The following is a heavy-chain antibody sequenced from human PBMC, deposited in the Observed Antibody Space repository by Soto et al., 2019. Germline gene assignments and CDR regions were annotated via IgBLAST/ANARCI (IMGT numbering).Heavy chain of an antibody. CDR3: ARWAGQISARPVNHYYYYGMDV. V-gene: IGHV4-34*01. CDR2: INHSGST. D-gene: IGHD6-6*01. Sequence: SETLSLTCAVYGGSFSGYYWSWIRQPPGKGLEWIGEINHSGSTSYNPSLKSRVTISVDTSKNQFSLKLSSVTAADTAVYYCARWAGQISARPVNHYYYYGMDVWGQGTTVTVSS. CDR1: GGSFSGYY. J-gene: IGHJ6*02.